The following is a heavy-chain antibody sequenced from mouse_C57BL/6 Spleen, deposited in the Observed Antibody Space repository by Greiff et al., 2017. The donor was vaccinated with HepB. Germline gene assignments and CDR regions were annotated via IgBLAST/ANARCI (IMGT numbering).Heavy chain of an antibody. D-gene: IGHD1-1*01. CDR3: ARGGTTGEDY. Sequence: VQLVESGAELVRPGTSVKVSCKASGYAFTNYLIEWVKQRPGQGLEWIGVINPGSGGTNYNEKFKGKATLTADKSSSTAYMQLSSLTSEDSAVYFCARGGTTGEDYWGQGTSVTVSS. J-gene: IGHJ4*01. CDR1: GYAFTNYL. CDR2: INPGSGGT. V-gene: IGHV1-54*01.